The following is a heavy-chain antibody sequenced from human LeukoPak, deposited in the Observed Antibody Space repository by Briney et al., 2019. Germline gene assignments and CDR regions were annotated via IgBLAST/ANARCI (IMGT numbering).Heavy chain of an antibody. V-gene: IGHV3-21*01. J-gene: IGHJ4*02. Sequence: GGSLRLSCAASGFTFSSYAMSWVRQAPGKGLEWVSSISSSSSYIYYADSVKGRFTISRDNAKNSLYLQMNSLRADDTAVYYCARVSGLGYCSGGSCLEVGYWGQGTLVTVSS. D-gene: IGHD2-15*01. CDR1: GFTFSSYA. CDR3: ARVSGLGYCSGGSCLEVGY. CDR2: ISSSSSYI.